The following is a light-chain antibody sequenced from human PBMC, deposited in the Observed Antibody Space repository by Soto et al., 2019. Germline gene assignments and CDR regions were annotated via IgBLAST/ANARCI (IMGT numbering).Light chain of an antibody. CDR1: SSDVGGYNY. Sequence: QSVLTQPASVSGSPGQSITISCTGTSSDVGGYNYVSWYQQHPGKAPKLMIYDVSNRPSGVSNRFSGSKSGNTASLTISGLQAEDEADYYCSSYTSSSTSYVVFGGGTKLTVI. V-gene: IGLV2-14*01. J-gene: IGLJ2*01. CDR2: DVS. CDR3: SSYTSSSTSYVV.